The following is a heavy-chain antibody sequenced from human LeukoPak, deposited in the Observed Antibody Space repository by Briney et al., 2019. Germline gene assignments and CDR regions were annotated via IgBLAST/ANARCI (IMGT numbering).Heavy chain of an antibody. Sequence: GRSLRLSCAASGFTFSTYGMHWVRQAPGKGLEWVAVISYDGSDKYYADSVKGRFTISRHNSKNTLYLQMNSLRSEDTAVYYCAKTLSAYSAYDLFDYWGQGTLVTVSS. CDR1: GFTFSTYG. CDR2: ISYDGSDK. D-gene: IGHD5-12*01. V-gene: IGHV3-30*18. J-gene: IGHJ4*02. CDR3: AKTLSAYSAYDLFDY.